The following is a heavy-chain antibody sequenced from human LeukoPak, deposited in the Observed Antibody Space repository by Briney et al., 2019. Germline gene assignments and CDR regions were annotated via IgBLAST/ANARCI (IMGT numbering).Heavy chain of an antibody. CDR2: ITNSGGST. V-gene: IGHV3-23*01. Sequence: GGSLRLSCVGSGFTFSSYGMSWVRQAPGKGLEWVSAITNSGGSTEYADSVKGRFTISRDNSKNTLYLQMNSLRAEDTAVYYCAKSGSIWYYFDYWGQGTLVTVAA. J-gene: IGHJ4*02. CDR3: AKSGSIWYYFDY. CDR1: GFTFSSYG. D-gene: IGHD6-13*01.